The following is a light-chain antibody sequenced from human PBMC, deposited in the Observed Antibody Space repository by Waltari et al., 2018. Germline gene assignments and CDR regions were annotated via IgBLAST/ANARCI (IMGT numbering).Light chain of an antibody. CDR1: QSVSSY. CDR2: DAS. V-gene: IGKV3-11*01. CDR3: QQYKSPPWT. J-gene: IGKJ1*01. Sequence: EIVLTQSPATLSLSPGERATLSCRASQSVSSYLAWYQQKPGQAPRLLIYDASNRATGIPARFSGSGSGTDFTLTISSLEPEDFATYHCQQYKSPPWTFGQGTKVEIK.